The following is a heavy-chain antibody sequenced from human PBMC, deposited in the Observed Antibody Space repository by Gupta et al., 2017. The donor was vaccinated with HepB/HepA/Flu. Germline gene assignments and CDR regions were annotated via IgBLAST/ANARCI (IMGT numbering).Heavy chain of an antibody. CDR1: AFSFSKYG. CDR3: ARDPGRDDAIDS. J-gene: IGHJ4*02. D-gene: IGHD7-27*01. CDR2: SWSDVKGK. V-gene: IGHV3-33*01. Sequence: QVHLVEYGVAVAQPGRSLRLSCGPSAFSFSKYGWHWVRQAPGSGLEWVEVSWSDVKGKQYAGSVQGRFTISRDNSKNMLYLQMNSLRVEDTAVYHCARDPGRDDAIDSWGQGTLVTVSS.